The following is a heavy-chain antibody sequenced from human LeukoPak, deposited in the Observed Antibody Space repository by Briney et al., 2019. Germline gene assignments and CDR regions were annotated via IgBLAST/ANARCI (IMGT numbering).Heavy chain of an antibody. Sequence: ASVKVSCKASGYTFTGYYMHWVRQAPGQGLEWMGWINPNSGGTGYAQKFQGRVTMTRDTSTSTVYMELSSLRSEDTAVYYCAREKNWNYDRGSNHDYWGQGTLVTVSS. D-gene: IGHD1-7*01. J-gene: IGHJ4*02. CDR2: INPNSGGT. V-gene: IGHV1-2*02. CDR3: AREKNWNYDRGSNHDY. CDR1: GYTFTGYY.